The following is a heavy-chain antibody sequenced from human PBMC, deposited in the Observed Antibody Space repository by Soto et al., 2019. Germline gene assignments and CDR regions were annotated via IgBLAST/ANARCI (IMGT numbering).Heavy chain of an antibody. D-gene: IGHD3-22*01. CDR3: ARSYYYDSSGYPGY. CDR1: GFTFSNFP. J-gene: IGHJ4*02. CDR2: IGASGGST. Sequence: GGSLRLSCVASGFTFSNFPMSWVRQAPGKGLEWVSAIGASGGSTYYSDPVKGRFTISRDNSKNTLYLQMNSLRAEDTAVYYCARSYYYDSSGYPGYWGQGTLVTVSS. V-gene: IGHV3-23*01.